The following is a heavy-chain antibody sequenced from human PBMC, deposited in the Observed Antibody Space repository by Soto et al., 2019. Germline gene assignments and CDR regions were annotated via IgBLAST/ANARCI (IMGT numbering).Heavy chain of an antibody. CDR1: GGSFSDYY. V-gene: IGHV4-34*02. CDR2: INHSGST. J-gene: IGHJ4*02. D-gene: IGHD2-15*01. CDR3: ARGGCSGGSCYRPFFSD. Sequence: QVQLQQWGAGLLKPSETLSLTCAVYGGSFSDYYWSWIRQPPGKGLEGIGEINHSGSTIYNTSLKSRVTMSVDTSKIQFPLNLTSVTAADTAVYYCARGGCSGGSCYRPFFSDWGQGTLVTVSS.